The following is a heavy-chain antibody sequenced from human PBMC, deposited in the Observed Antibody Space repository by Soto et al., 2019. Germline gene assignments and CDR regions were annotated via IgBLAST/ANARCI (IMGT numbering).Heavy chain of an antibody. Sequence: GGSLRLSCEGSGFTFSDYYISWIRQAPGKGLEWISYSSNSGTFSRYADSVKGRFSISRDNTKNLLYLQMNSLRAEDTAVYYCAREGYSYGSFDYWGQGTLVTVSS. CDR3: AREGYSYGSFDY. CDR1: GFTFSDYY. V-gene: IGHV3-11*06. J-gene: IGHJ4*02. D-gene: IGHD5-18*01. CDR2: SSNSGTFS.